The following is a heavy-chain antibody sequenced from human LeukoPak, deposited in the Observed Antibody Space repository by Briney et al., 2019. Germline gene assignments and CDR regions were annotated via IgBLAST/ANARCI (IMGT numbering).Heavy chain of an antibody. V-gene: IGHV4-59*11. D-gene: IGHD5-24*01. J-gene: IGHJ4*02. CDR2: IHYGGNT. Sequence: SETLSLTCTVSGGSISNHYWSWLRQPSGKGLEWIGYIHYGGNTDYNPSLKGRLTISVDTSKNQFSLKLSSVTAADTAVYYCVRRGDGYPYYFDYWGQGTLVTVSS. CDR3: VRRGDGYPYYFDY. CDR1: GGSISNHY.